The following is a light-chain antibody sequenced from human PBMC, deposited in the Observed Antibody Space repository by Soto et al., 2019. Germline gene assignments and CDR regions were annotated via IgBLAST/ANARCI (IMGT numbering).Light chain of an antibody. V-gene: IGKV3-20*01. J-gene: IGKJ1*01. Sequence: EIVLTQSPATLSSFPGDRATLSCRASESVISSYLAWYQQKPGQAPRLLIYGASTRATGTPARFSGSGSGTDFTLTITRLEPEDFAMYYCQRYDSFRTFGQGTKVDIK. CDR3: QRYDSFRT. CDR1: ESVISSY. CDR2: GAS.